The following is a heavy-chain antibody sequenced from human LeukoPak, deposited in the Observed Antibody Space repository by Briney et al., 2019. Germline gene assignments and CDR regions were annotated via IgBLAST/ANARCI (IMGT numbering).Heavy chain of an antibody. J-gene: IGHJ4*02. CDR1: GFTVSSLA. V-gene: IGHV3-23*01. D-gene: IGHD6-19*01. CDR3: AKTTAGYSSGRYPGWPVDY. Sequence: GGSLRLSCAASGFTVSSLAMHWVRQAPGKGLEWVSSSGTRSGTKYYADSVKGRFTISRDNSKNTVYLQMNSLRAEDTAVYYCAKTTAGYSSGRYPGWPVDYWGQGTLVTVSS. CDR2: SGTRSGTK.